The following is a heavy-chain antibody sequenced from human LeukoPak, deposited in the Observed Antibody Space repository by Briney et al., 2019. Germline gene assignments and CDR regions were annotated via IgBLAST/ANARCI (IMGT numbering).Heavy chain of an antibody. CDR3: ARDGRIQWELDY. D-gene: IGHD1-26*01. V-gene: IGHV3-48*01. Sequence: PGGSLRLSCAASGFTFSSYPMNWVRQAPGKGLEWISYISSSTIYYADSVKGRFTISRDNAKNSLSLQMNSLRADDTAVYYCARDGRIQWELDYWGQGTLVTVSS. J-gene: IGHJ4*02. CDR1: GFTFSSYP. CDR2: ISSSTI.